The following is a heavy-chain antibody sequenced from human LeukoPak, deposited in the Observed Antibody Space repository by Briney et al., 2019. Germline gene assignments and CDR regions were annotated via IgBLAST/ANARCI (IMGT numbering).Heavy chain of an antibody. CDR2: INHSGST. J-gene: IGHJ5*02. D-gene: IGHD6-19*01. CDR1: GGSFSGYY. CDR3: ARGQLKWLKNWFDP. V-gene: IGHV4-34*01. Sequence: PSETLSLTCAVYGGSFSGYYWSWIRQPPGKGLEWSGEINHSGSTNYNPSLKSRVTISVDTSKNQFSLKLSSVTAADTAVYYCARGQLKWLKNWFDPWGQGTLVTVSS.